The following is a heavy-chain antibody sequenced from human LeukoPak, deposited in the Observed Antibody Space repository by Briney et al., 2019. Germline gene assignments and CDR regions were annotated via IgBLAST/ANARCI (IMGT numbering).Heavy chain of an antibody. Sequence: SETLSLTCTVSGGSISSGGYYWSWIRQHPGKGLEWIGYIYYSGSTNYNPSLKSRVTISVDTSKNQFSLKLSSVTAADTAVYYCARALYYYDSSGYYFDAFDIWGQGTMVTVSS. J-gene: IGHJ3*02. D-gene: IGHD3-22*01. CDR2: IYYSGST. CDR1: GGSISSGGYY. V-gene: IGHV4-61*08. CDR3: ARALYYYDSSGYYFDAFDI.